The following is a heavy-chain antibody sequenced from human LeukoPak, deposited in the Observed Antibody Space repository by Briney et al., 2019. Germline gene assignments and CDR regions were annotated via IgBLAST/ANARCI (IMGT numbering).Heavy chain of an antibody. CDR3: ARDRQDFFGVVIAYYFDY. V-gene: IGHV3-11*01. CDR2: ISHSGYTT. D-gene: IGHD3-3*01. J-gene: IGHJ4*02. Sequence: PGGSLRLSCAASGFSFSDDFMSWIRQAPGQRPEWVSYISHSGYTTQYADSVKGRFTISRDNAKNSLYLQMDSLRGEDTAVYYCARDRQDFFGVVIAYYFDYWGQGTLATVSS. CDR1: GFSFSDDF.